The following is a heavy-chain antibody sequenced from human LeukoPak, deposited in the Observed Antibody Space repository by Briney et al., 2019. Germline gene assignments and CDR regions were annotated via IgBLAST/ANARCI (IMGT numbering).Heavy chain of an antibody. Sequence: PGGSLRLSCAASGFTVSSNYMSWVRQAPGKGLEWVSVIYSGGSTYYADSVKGRFTMSRDNDKNSMYLQMNSLRAEDTAVYYCARDCSGRNWARDFDYWGQGTLVTVSS. CDR2: IYSGGST. D-gene: IGHD2-15*01. CDR1: GFTVSSNY. J-gene: IGHJ4*02. V-gene: IGHV3-53*01. CDR3: ARDCSGRNWARDFDY.